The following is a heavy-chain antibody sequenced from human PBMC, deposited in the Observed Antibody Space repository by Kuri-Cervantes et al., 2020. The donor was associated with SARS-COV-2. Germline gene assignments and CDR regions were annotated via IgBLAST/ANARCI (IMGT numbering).Heavy chain of an antibody. Sequence: ASVKVSCKASGYTFTSYYMHWVRQAPGQGLEWMGIINPSGGSTSYAQKFQGRVTMTRDTSISTAYMELSRLRSDDTAVYYCARDGGYYDILTGSKRGDYYFDYWGQGTLVTVSS. D-gene: IGHD3-9*01. CDR2: INPSGGST. CDR3: ARDGGYYDILTGSKRGDYYFDY. J-gene: IGHJ4*02. CDR1: GYTFTSYY. V-gene: IGHV1-46*01.